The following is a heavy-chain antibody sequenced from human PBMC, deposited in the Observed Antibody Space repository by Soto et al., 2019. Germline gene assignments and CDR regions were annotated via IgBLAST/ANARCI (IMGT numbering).Heavy chain of an antibody. V-gene: IGHV3-21*01. CDR1: GFTFSSYS. Sequence: PGGSLRLSCAASGFTFSSYSMNWVRQAPGEGLEWVSSISSSSSYIYYADSVKGRFTISRDNAKNSLYLQMNSLRAEDTAVYYCARGLWTANNKPATHSMDVWGQGTTVTVSS. CDR2: ISSSSSYI. CDR3: ARGLWTANNKPATHSMDV. D-gene: IGHD2-2*01. J-gene: IGHJ6*02.